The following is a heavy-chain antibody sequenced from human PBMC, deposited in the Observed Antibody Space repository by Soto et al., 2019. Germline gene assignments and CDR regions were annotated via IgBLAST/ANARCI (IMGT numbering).Heavy chain of an antibody. D-gene: IGHD4-17*01. CDR2: IRSKANSYAT. J-gene: IGHJ6*03. V-gene: IGHV3-73*01. CDR3: TRPAATTDVLGYYYYYMDV. CDR1: GFTFSGSA. Sequence: GGSLRLSCAASGFTFSGSAMHWVRQASGKGLEWVGRIRSKANSYATAYAASVKGRFTISRDDSKNTAYLQMNSLKIEDTAVYYCTRPAATTDVLGYYYYYMDVWGKGTTVTVSS.